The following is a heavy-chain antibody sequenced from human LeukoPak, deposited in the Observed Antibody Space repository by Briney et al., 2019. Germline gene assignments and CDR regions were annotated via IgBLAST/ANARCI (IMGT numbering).Heavy chain of an antibody. V-gene: IGHV3-53*01. Sequence: GGSLRLSCAASGFAVSSNFMSWVRQAPGKGLEWVSVLYSGGYTVYADSVKGRFTISRDNSENTLYLQMNSLRADDTAVYYCVRASSTTAAGLFDYWGQGTLLTVSS. CDR2: LYSGGYT. D-gene: IGHD6-13*01. J-gene: IGHJ4*02. CDR1: GFAVSSNF. CDR3: VRASSTTAAGLFDY.